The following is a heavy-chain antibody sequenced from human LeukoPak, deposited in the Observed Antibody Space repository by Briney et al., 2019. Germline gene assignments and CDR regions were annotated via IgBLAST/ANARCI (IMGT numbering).Heavy chain of an antibody. CDR2: IYYSGGT. J-gene: IGHJ5*02. D-gene: IGHD6-19*01. CDR1: GGSISSYY. V-gene: IGHV4-59*01. CDR3: ARPYSSGWKGVSDS. Sequence: PSETLSLTCTVSGGSISSYYWSWIRQPPGKGLEWIGYIYYSGGTNYNPSLKSRVTISVDTSKNQFSLELSSVTAADPAVYYCARPYSSGWKGVSDSWGQGTLVTVSS.